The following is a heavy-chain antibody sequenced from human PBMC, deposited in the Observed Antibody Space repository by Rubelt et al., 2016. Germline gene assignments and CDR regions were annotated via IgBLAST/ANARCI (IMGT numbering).Heavy chain of an antibody. J-gene: IGHJ3*02. D-gene: IGHD6-6*01. V-gene: IGHV4-59*08. Sequence: QVQLQESGPGLLKPSETLSLTCTVSGGSISTYYWSWIRQPPGKGLEWIGNIYYSGSTKYNPSLKSRVTLSVDTSNDQFSRKLRSVTAADTAVYDCARSWAWTARKDAFDIWGQGKMVTVSS. CDR1: GGSISTYY. CDR3: ARSWAWTARKDAFDI. CDR2: IYYSGST.